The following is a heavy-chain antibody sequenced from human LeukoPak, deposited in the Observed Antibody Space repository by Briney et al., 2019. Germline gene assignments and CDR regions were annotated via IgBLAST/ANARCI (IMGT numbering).Heavy chain of an antibody. CDR3: ARGHQFGYSSGWPPYNWFDP. D-gene: IGHD6-19*01. Sequence: ASVKVSCKASGYTFTSYDINWVRQATGRGLEWMGWMNPNSGNTGYAQKFQGRVTMTRNTSISTAYMELSSLRSEDTAVYYCARGHQFGYSSGWPPYNWFDPWGQGTLVTVSS. CDR1: GYTFTSYD. CDR2: MNPNSGNT. J-gene: IGHJ5*02. V-gene: IGHV1-8*01.